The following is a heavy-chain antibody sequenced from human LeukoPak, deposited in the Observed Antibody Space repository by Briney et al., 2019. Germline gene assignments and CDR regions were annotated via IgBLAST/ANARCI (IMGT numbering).Heavy chain of an antibody. Sequence: GRSLRLSCAASGFTFSSFGVHWVRQAPGKGLEWVALISYDGSNKYYADSVKGRFTISRDNSKSTLYLQMNSLRAEDSAVYYCAKGGRSSWHNDCWGQGSLVTVSS. CDR2: ISYDGSNK. J-gene: IGHJ4*02. D-gene: IGHD6-13*01. V-gene: IGHV3-30*18. CDR3: AKGGRSSWHNDC. CDR1: GFTFSSFG.